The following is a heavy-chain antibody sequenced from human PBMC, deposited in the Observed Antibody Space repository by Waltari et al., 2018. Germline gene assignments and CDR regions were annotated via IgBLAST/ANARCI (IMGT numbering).Heavy chain of an antibody. D-gene: IGHD6-13*01. CDR1: GFTFSSYW. Sequence: EVQLVESGGGLVQPGGSLRLSCAASGFTFSSYWMSWVRQAPGKGLEWVANIKQDGSEKDYVGSVKGRFTSARDKAKNSLDLQMNSRRAEDTAVYYCARDCPSIAAADPLDYWGQGTLVTVSS. J-gene: IGHJ4*02. CDR3: ARDCPSIAAADPLDY. CDR2: IKQDGSEK. V-gene: IGHV3-7*01.